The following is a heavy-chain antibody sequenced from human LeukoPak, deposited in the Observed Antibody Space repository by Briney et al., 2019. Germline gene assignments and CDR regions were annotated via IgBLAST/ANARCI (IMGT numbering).Heavy chain of an antibody. CDR3: AKNYYDSSGLGDDAFDI. Sequence: PGGSLRLSCAASGFTFSSYSMNWVRQAPGKGLEWVSYISSSSSTIFYADSVKGRFTISRDNAKNSLYLQMNSLRAEDTAVYYCAKNYYDSSGLGDDAFDIWGQGTMVTVSS. D-gene: IGHD3-22*01. CDR1: GFTFSSYS. CDR2: ISSSSSTI. J-gene: IGHJ3*02. V-gene: IGHV3-48*01.